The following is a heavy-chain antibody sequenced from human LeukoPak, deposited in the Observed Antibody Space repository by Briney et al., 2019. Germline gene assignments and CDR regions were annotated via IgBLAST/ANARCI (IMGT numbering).Heavy chain of an antibody. Sequence: GGSLRLSCAASGFDFSTYSMKWVRQGPGKGLEWVSYISSSSSYIYYAASVKGRFTISRDNAKNSLYQQMNSLRAEDTAVYYCASRTGTTLYYWGQGTLVTVSS. CDR2: ISSSSSYI. CDR1: GFDFSTYS. V-gene: IGHV3-21*01. CDR3: ASRTGTTLYY. J-gene: IGHJ4*02. D-gene: IGHD1-7*01.